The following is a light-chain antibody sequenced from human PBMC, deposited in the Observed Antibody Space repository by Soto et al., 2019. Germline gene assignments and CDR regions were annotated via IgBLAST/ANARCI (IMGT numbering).Light chain of an antibody. V-gene: IGKV3-20*01. CDR1: QSVTSSH. CDR3: LLYFSPDRYT. Sequence: EMVLTQTPGTLSFSPGERATLSCRASQSVTSSHLPWYQQKPGQAPRLLIYVASTMATGIPDTLSGSGSDTDFSLTIRRLDPEDFAMYYCLLYFSPDRYTFGPGTKVQIK. J-gene: IGKJ2*01. CDR2: VAS.